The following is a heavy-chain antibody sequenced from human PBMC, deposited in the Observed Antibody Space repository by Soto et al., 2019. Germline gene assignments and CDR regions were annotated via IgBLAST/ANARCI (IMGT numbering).Heavy chain of an antibody. J-gene: IGHJ5*02. CDR2: MYHSGTF. V-gene: IGHV4-30-2*01. Sequence: PSETLSLTCAVSGGSIGGVGYSWSWIRQPPGGGREWIGYMYHSGTFLKSPSLKTRVTMSLDMSKNQFSLTLNSMTAADTAVYYCARAQFYSGSGNYNNLMFDAWGQGIQVTVSS. CDR3: ARAQFYSGSGNYNNLMFDA. D-gene: IGHD3-10*01. CDR1: GGSIGGVGYS.